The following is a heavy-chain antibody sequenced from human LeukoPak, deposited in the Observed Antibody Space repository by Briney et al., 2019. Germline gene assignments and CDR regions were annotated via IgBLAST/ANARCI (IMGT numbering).Heavy chain of an antibody. CDR1: GFTFSSYG. V-gene: IGHV3-30*18. CDR2: ISYDGSNK. CDR3: AKDYNDYVWGSYRDY. J-gene: IGHJ4*02. D-gene: IGHD3-16*02. Sequence: PGGSLRLSCAASGFTFSSYGMHWVRQAPGKGLEWVAVISYDGSNKYYADSVKGRFTISRDNSKNTLYLQMNSLRAEDTAVYYCAKDYNDYVWGSYRDYWGQGTLVTVSS.